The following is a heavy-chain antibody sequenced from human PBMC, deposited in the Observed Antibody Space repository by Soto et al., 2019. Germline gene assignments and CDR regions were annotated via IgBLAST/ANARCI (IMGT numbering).Heavy chain of an antibody. J-gene: IGHJ6*02. CDR1: GGTFSSYA. V-gene: IGHV1-69*13. Sequence: SVKVSCKASGGTFSSYAISWVRQAPGQGLEWMGGIIPIFGTANYAQKFQGRVTITADESTSTAYMELSSLRSEDTAVYYCTRVRAIAVAASYYYYGMDVWGQGTTVTVSS. CDR2: IIPIFGTA. CDR3: TRVRAIAVAASYYYYGMDV. D-gene: IGHD6-19*01.